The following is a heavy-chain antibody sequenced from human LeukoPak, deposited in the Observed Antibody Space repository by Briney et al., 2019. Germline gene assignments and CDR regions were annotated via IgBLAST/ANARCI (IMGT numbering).Heavy chain of an antibody. CDR3: ARGGVSGGNSYYYYGMDV. V-gene: IGHV3-53*01. D-gene: IGHD4-23*01. CDR2: IYSGGST. Sequence: GGSLRLSCAASGFTVSSNYMSWVRQAPGKGMEWVSVIYSGGSTYYEDSLKGRFPISRDNSKNTLYLQMNSLRAEDTAVYYCARGGVSGGNSYYYYGMDVWGQGTTVTVSS. CDR1: GFTVSSNY. J-gene: IGHJ6*02.